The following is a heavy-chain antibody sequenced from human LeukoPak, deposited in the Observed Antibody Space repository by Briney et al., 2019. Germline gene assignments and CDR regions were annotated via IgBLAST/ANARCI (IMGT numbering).Heavy chain of an antibody. CDR3: ARDEREMATIY. J-gene: IGHJ4*02. CDR1: GFTISNYW. D-gene: IGHD5-24*01. V-gene: IGHV3-74*03. CDR2: IHPDGSIT. Sequence: GGSLRLSCVGSGFTISNYWMHWVRQAPGTGLVWVSRIHPDGSITTYADSVKGRFTISRDNAKNSLYLQMNSLRAEDTAVYYCARDEREMATIYWGQGTLVTVSS.